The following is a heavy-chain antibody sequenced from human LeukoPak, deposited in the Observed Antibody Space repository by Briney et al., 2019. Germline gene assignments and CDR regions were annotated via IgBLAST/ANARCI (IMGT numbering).Heavy chain of an antibody. V-gene: IGHV3-23*01. D-gene: IGHD6-13*01. CDR3: AKGIAAAGTRSWFDP. CDR2: ISGSGGST. J-gene: IGHJ5*02. CDR1: GFTFSSYA. Sequence: PGGSLRLSCAASGFTFSSYAMSWVRQAPGKGLEWVSAISGSGGSTYYADSVKGRFTISRDNSKNTLYLQMNSLRAEDTAVYYCAKGIAAAGTRSWFDPWGQGTLVTVSS.